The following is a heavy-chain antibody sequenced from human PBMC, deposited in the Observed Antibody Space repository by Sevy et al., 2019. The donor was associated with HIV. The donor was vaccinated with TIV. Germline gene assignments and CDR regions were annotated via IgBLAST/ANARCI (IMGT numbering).Heavy chain of an antibody. J-gene: IGHJ4*02. CDR2: IKQDGSKK. CDR3: ARLKLHYDPYYFDL. Sequence: HAAGSLRLSCAASGFTFSDYWMSWVRQAPEKGLEWVANIKQDGSKKYYVDSIKGRFIVSRDNAKKSLYLEMSSLRAEDTAVYYCARLKLHYDPYYFDLWGQGTLVTVSS. D-gene: IGHD3-16*01. CDR1: GFTFSDYW. V-gene: IGHV3-7*01.